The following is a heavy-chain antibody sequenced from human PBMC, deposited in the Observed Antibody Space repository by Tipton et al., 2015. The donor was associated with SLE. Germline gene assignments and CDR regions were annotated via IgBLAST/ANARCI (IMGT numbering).Heavy chain of an antibody. V-gene: IGHV3-21*01. D-gene: IGHD6-13*01. CDR2: ISSSSSYI. CDR3: ARDTPDRGYSSI. J-gene: IGHJ4*02. Sequence: GSLRLSCAASGFTFSSYSMNWVRQAPGKGLEWVSSISSSSSYIYYADSVKGRFTISRDNAKNSLYLQMNSLRAEDTAVYYCARDTPDRGYSSIWGQGTLVTVSS. CDR1: GFTFSSYS.